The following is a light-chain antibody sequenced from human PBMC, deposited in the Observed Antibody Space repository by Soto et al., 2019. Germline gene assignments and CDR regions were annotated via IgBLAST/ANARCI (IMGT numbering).Light chain of an antibody. Sequence: EIVWTQSPVTLSLSPGEGATLSCRASQSVDSSYIGWYQQKPGQAPRLLIYGGSTRATGIPDRFSGSGSGTDFTLTISRLEPEDFAVYYCQQYGRSPGLLTFGPGTKVDIK. CDR2: GGS. CDR1: QSVDSSY. CDR3: QQYGRSPGLLT. J-gene: IGKJ3*01. V-gene: IGKV3-20*01.